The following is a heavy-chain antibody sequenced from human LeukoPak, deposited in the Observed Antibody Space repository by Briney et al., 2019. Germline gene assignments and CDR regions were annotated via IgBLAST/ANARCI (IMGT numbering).Heavy chain of an antibody. CDR1: GFTFSTSG. J-gene: IGHJ6*03. CDR3: ARDPYSGGYGDYYYYYMDL. V-gene: IGHV3-21*01. Sequence: GGSLRLSCAAAGFTFSTSGMNWVRQAPGKGLEWVSSITSSSSYIYYADSVKGRFTISRDNAKNSLYLQMNSLRAEDTAVYYCARDPYSGGYGDYYYYYMDLWGQGTTVTISS. CDR2: ITSSSSYI. D-gene: IGHD1-26*01.